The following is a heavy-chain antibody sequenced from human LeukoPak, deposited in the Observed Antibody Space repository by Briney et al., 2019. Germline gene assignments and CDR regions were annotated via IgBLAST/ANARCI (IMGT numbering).Heavy chain of an antibody. CDR1: GFTFSSYA. CDR2: ISYDGSNK. V-gene: IGHV3-30*04. D-gene: IGHD3-10*01. CDR3: ARGYYSGSGSYSGGWFDP. J-gene: IGHJ5*02. Sequence: PGGSLRLSCAASGFTFSSYAMHWVRQAPGKGLEWVAVISYDGSNKYYADSVKGRFTISRDNSKNTLYLQMNSLRAEDTAVYYCARGYYSGSGSYSGGWFDPWGQGTLVTVSS.